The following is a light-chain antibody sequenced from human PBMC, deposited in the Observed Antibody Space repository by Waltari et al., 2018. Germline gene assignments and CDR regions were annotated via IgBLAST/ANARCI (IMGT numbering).Light chain of an antibody. V-gene: IGLV2-23*01. Sequence: QSALTQPASVSGSPGQSITISCTGTSSDVGRYNLVSWYQQHPGKAPKLMIYEGSKRPSGVSNRFSGSKSGNTASLTISGLQAEGEADYYCCSYAGSSTWVFGGGTKLTVL. J-gene: IGLJ3*02. CDR1: SSDVGRYNL. CDR3: CSYAGSSTWV. CDR2: EGS.